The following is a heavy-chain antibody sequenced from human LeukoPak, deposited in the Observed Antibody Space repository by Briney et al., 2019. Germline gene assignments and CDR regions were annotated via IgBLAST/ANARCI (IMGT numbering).Heavy chain of an antibody. V-gene: IGHV4-59*01. CDR2: IYYSGST. D-gene: IGHD3-22*01. Sequence: SETLSLTCAVYGGSFSGYYWSWIRQPPGKGLEWIGYIYYSGSTNYNPSLKSRVTISVDTSKNRFSLKLSSVTAADTAVYYCARSYYDSSGYLPFDYWGQGTLVTVSS. CDR1: GGSFSGYY. CDR3: ARSYYDSSGYLPFDY. J-gene: IGHJ4*02.